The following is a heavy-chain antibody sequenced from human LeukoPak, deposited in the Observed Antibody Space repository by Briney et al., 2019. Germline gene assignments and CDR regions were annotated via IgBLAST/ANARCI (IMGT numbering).Heavy chain of an antibody. D-gene: IGHD4-17*01. CDR3: ARRDGDYDY. CDR2: IYYSGST. Sequence: SETLSLTCTVSGGSISSYYWSWIRQPPGKGLEWIGYIYYSGSTNYNPSLKSRVTISVDTSKNQFSLKLSSVTAADTAVYYCARRDGDYDYWGQGTLVTVSS. V-gene: IGHV4-59*08. CDR1: GGSISSYY. J-gene: IGHJ4*02.